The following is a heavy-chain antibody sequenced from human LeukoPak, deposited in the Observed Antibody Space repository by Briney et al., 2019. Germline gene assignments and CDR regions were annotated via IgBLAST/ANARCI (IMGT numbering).Heavy chain of an antibody. V-gene: IGHV3-23*01. CDR1: GLTFSSYA. Sequence: GGSLRLSCAASGLTFSSYAVSWVRQAPGKGLEWVSAISGSGDNAFYADSVKGRFTISRDNSKNTLYLQMNSLRAEDTAVYYCAKDLRGNGYFFDYWGQGTLVTVSS. J-gene: IGHJ4*02. D-gene: IGHD4-23*01. CDR2: ISGSGDNA. CDR3: AKDLRGNGYFFDY.